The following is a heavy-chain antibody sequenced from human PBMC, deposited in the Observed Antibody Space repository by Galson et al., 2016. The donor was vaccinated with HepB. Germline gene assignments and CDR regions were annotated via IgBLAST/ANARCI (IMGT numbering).Heavy chain of an antibody. D-gene: IGHD3-10*01. CDR3: ARDMARGRYYYYGMDV. CDR2: ISFDGSNK. J-gene: IGHJ6*02. V-gene: IGHV3-30-3*01. CDR1: GFIFSNFSNYA. Sequence: SLRLSCAASGFIFSNFSNYAMHGVRQAPGKGLEWVAVISFDGSNKYYAASVKGRFTISRDNFKNTVYLQMNSLRPEDTAVFYCARDMARGRYYYYGMDVWGQGTTVTVSS.